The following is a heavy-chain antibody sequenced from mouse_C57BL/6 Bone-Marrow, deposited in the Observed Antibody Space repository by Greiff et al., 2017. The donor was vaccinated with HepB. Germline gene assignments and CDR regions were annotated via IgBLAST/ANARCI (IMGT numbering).Heavy chain of an antibody. CDR3: TRSTMITNYYAMDY. Sequence: VQRVESGAELVRPGASVTLSCKASGYTFTDYEMHWVKQTPVHGLEWIGAIDPETGGTAYNQKFKGKAILTADKSSSTAYMELRSLTSEDSAVYYCTRSTMITNYYAMDYWGQGTSVTVSS. D-gene: IGHD2-4*01. CDR2: IDPETGGT. V-gene: IGHV1-15*01. CDR1: GYTFTDYE. J-gene: IGHJ4*01.